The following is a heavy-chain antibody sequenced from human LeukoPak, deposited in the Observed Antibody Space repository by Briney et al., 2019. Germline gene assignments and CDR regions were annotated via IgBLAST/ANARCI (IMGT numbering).Heavy chain of an antibody. CDR2: ITSGVTTT. CDR3: ACGGAGGANDY. V-gene: IGHV3-11*04. Sequence: GGSLRLSCAASGFTFSDYHMSWIRQAPGKGLEWVSYITSGVTTTHYADSVKGRFTISRDDAKNSLYLQVSSLRAEDTAVYYCACGGAGGANDYWGQGTLVTVSS. D-gene: IGHD2-8*02. J-gene: IGHJ4*02. CDR1: GFTFSDYH.